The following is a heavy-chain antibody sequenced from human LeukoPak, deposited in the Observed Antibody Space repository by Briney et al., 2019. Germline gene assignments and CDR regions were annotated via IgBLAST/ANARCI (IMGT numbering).Heavy chain of an antibody. CDR1: GGSITGGGYS. Sequence: SETLSLTCTVSGGSITGGGYSWSWIRQAPGKGLEWIGYFYHGGSTSYNPSLRSRVTISVDRSKNQFSLKLASVTAADTAVYYCARSAFAEGYFDLWGRGTQVTASS. CDR2: FYHGGST. J-gene: IGHJ2*01. CDR3: ARSAFAEGYFDL. V-gene: IGHV4-30-2*01.